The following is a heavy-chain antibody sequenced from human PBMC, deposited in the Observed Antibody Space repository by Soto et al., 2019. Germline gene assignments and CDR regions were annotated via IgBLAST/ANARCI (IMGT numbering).Heavy chain of an antibody. V-gene: IGHV1-69*13. CDR1: GGTLSSYA. Sequence: SVKVSCKASGGTLSSYAISWVRQAPGQGLEWMGGIIPIFGTANYAQKFQGRVTITADESTSTAYMELSSLRSEDTAVYYCARVPPSGIAPNWFDPWGQGTLVTVS. CDR2: IIPIFGTA. CDR3: ARVPPSGIAPNWFDP. J-gene: IGHJ5*02. D-gene: IGHD6-13*01.